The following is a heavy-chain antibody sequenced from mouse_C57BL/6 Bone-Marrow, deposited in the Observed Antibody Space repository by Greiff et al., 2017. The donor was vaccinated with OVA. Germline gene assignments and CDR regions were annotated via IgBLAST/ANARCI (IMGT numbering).Heavy chain of an antibody. CDR1: GYTFTSYW. Sequence: QVQLQQPGAELVKPGASVKMSCKASGYTFTSYWITWVKQRPGQGLEWIGDIYPGSGSTNYNEKFKSKATLTVDTSSSTAYMQLSSLTSEDSAVYYCARETNYYGSSFDYWGQGTTLTVSS. CDR2: IYPGSGST. D-gene: IGHD1-1*01. CDR3: ARETNYYGSSFDY. J-gene: IGHJ2*01. V-gene: IGHV1-55*01.